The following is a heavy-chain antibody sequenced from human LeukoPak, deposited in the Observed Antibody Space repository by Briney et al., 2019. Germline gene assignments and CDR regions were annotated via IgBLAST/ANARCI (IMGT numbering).Heavy chain of an antibody. CDR2: ISYDGSNK. J-gene: IGHJ4*02. CDR3: ARSRDGYNLDY. CDR1: GFTFSSYA. V-gene: IGHV3-30-3*01. D-gene: IGHD5-24*01. Sequence: PGRSLRLSCAASGFTFSSYAMHWVRQAPGKGLEWVAVISYDGSNKYYADSVKGRFTISRDNSKNTLHLQMNSLRAEDTAVYYCARSRDGYNLDYWGQGTLVTVSS.